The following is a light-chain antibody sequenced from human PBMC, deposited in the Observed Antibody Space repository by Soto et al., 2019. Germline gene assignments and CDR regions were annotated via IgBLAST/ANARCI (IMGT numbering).Light chain of an antibody. V-gene: IGKV2-28*01. Sequence: DIVMTQSTLSLPVTPGEPASISCRSSQSLQHSNGYNYLDWYVQKPGQSPQILIYLASNRASGVPERFSGSGSGTDFTLKISRVEAEDVGTYYCMQALQTPAFGQGTKVEIK. J-gene: IGKJ1*01. CDR1: QSLQHSNGYNY. CDR3: MQALQTPA. CDR2: LAS.